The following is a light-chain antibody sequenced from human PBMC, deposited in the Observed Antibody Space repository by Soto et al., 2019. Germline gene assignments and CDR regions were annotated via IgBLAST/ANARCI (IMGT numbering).Light chain of an antibody. CDR3: QQYNNWPPIT. Sequence: EIVMTQYPCTLSVSPGERATLSCRASQSVRSKLAWYQQKPGQAPRLLIYDASTRATGIPARFSGSGSGTEFTLTISSLQSEDFAVYYCQQYNNWPPITFGQGTRLEIK. CDR2: DAS. J-gene: IGKJ5*01. V-gene: IGKV3-15*01. CDR1: QSVRSK.